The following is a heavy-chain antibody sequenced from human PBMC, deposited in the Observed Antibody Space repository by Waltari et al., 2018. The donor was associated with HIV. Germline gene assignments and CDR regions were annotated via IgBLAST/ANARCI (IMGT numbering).Heavy chain of an antibody. V-gene: IGHV3-7*01. CDR3: ARADYDFWSGSVYYYYGMDV. J-gene: IGHJ6*02. CDR2: IKQDGSEK. D-gene: IGHD3-3*01. Sequence: EVQLVESGGGLVQPGGSLSLSCAASGFTFSSYWTSWVRQAPGKGLEWVANIKQDGSEKYYVDSVKGRFTISRDNAKNSLYLQMNSLRAEDTAVYYCARADYDFWSGSVYYYYGMDVWGQGTTVTVSS. CDR1: GFTFSSYW.